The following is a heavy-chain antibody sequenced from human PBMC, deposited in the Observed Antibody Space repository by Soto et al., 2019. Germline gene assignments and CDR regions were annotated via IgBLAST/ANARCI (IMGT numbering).Heavy chain of an antibody. Sequence: PSETLSLTCTVSGDSMATGGHYYNWIRQVPGKGLEWIGYVYYSGATHYTPSLRARATISRDTSKNQFSLRLISVTAADTALYHCARDKDLQPTVWGFWGQGIHVTVSS. CDR2: VYYSGAT. CDR1: GDSMATGGHY. V-gene: IGHV4-31*03. D-gene: IGHD3-16*01. CDR3: ARDKDLQPTVWGF. J-gene: IGHJ4*02.